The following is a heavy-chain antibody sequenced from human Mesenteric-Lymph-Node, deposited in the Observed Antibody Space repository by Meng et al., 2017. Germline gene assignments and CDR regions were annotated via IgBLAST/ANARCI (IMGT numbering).Heavy chain of an antibody. J-gene: IGHJ4*02. CDR3: ATSGSSGWYLDY. V-gene: IGHV3-64*02. CDR2: ISGNGGST. CDR1: GFTFSSHP. Sequence: GESLKISCVASGFTFSSHPMHWVRQAPGKGLEYVSAISGNGGSTYYADSVKGRFTISRDNAKNTLYLQMGSLGAEDMAVYYCATSGSSGWYLDYWGQGTLVT. D-gene: IGHD6-19*01.